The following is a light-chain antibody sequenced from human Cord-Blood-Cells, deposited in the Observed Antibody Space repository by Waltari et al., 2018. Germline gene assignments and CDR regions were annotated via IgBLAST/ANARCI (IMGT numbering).Light chain of an antibody. CDR2: AAS. V-gene: IGKV1-9*01. CDR1: QGISSY. CDR3: QQLKSYPLT. Sequence: DIQLTQSPSFLSASVGDRVTITCRPSQGISSYLAWYQQTPGKAPKLLIYAASTLQNWVPSRVSGSGSWTEFSLTISSLEPEDFATYYCQQLKSYPLTCGGGTKVEIK. J-gene: IGKJ4*01.